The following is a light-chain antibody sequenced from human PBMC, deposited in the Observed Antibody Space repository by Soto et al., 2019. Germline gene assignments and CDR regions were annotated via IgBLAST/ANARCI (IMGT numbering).Light chain of an antibody. V-gene: IGLV3-1*01. J-gene: IGLJ1*01. CDR1: NLANKY. Sequence: SYELTQPPSVSVSPGQTASITCSGGNLANKYSSWYQQKPGQSPMLVIYQDTQRPSGIPERFSGSKSGNTATLTISGTQALDEADYYCQTCHSSTENVFGTGTKLTFL. CDR2: QDT. CDR3: QTCHSSTENV.